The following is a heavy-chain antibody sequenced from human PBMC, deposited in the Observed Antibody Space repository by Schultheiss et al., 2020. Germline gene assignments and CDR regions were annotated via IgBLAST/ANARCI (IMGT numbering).Heavy chain of an antibody. D-gene: IGHD3-10*02. CDR3: ARAAMVGD. V-gene: IGHV3-11*04. Sequence: GSLRLSCAASGFTFSDYFMTWIRQAPGKGLEWVSAISGSGGSTYYADSVKGRFTISRDNAKNSLYLQMNSLRAEDTAVYYCARAAMVGDWGQGTLVNVSA. CDR1: GFTFSDYF. J-gene: IGHJ4*02. CDR2: ISGSGGST.